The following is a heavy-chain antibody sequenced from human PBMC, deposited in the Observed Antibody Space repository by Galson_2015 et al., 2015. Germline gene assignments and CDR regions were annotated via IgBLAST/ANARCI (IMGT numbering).Heavy chain of an antibody. CDR2: IYWNDDK. Sequence: PALVKPTQTLTLTCTFSGFSLSTSGVGVGWIRQPPGKALEWLALIYWNDDKRYSPSLKSRLTITKDTSKNQVVLTMTNMDPVDTATYYCARSPGPAAMWAWWFDPWGQGTLVTVSS. J-gene: IGHJ5*02. CDR3: ARSPGPAAMWAWWFDP. V-gene: IGHV2-5*01. D-gene: IGHD2-2*01. CDR1: GFSLSTSGVG.